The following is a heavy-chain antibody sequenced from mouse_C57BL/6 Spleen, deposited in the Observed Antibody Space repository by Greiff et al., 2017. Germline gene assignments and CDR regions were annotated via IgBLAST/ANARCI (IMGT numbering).Heavy chain of an antibody. V-gene: IGHV14-1*01. D-gene: IGHD2-1*01. CDR1: GFNIKDYY. Sequence: VQLQQSGAELVRPGASVKLSCTASGFNIKDYYMHWVKQRPEQGLEWIGRIDPEDGDTEYAPKFQGKATMTADPSSNPAYLQLSSLTSEDTAVYYCTTRGNYPYYFDYWGQGTTLTVAS. CDR3: TTRGNYPYYFDY. CDR2: IDPEDGDT. J-gene: IGHJ2*01.